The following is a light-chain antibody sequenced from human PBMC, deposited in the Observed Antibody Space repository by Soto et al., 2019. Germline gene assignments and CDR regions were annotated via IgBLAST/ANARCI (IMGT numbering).Light chain of an antibody. CDR3: SSYTSRNSVV. CDR1: GSDVGGYKY. CDR2: EVN. Sequence: QSALTQPASVSGSPGQSITISCTGTGSDVGGYKYVSWYQHHPGKAPKLIIYEVNNRPSGVSNRFSGSKSDNTASLTISGLQAEDEADYHCSSYTSRNSVVFGGGTKLTVL. J-gene: IGLJ3*02. V-gene: IGLV2-14*01.